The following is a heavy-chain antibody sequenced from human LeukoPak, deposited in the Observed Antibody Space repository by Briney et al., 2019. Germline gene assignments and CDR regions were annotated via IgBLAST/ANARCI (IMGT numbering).Heavy chain of an antibody. CDR3: STDSPTGFDH. CDR2: VYHTGST. Sequence: TASEALSLTCTFSGVSIRSYYWSWTRQSPEKGLEWIGYVYHTGSTKYNPSLQSRVTISTDPSKNQFSLNLTSVTAADTAVYYCSTDSPTGFDHWGQGALVTVSS. CDR1: GVSIRSYY. V-gene: IGHV4-59*01. J-gene: IGHJ4*02. D-gene: IGHD2/OR15-2a*01.